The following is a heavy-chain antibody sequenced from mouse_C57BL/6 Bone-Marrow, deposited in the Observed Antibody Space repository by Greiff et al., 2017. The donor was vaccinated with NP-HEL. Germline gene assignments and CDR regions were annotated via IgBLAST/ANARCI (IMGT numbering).Heavy chain of an antibody. CDR1: GYTFTDYY. V-gene: IGHV1-84*01. J-gene: IGHJ2*01. D-gene: IGHD1-1*01. CDR2: LYPGSGNT. Sequence: VQRVESGPELVKPGASVKISCKASGYTFTDYYINWVKQRPGPGLEWIGWLYPGSGNTKYNEKFKGKATLTVDTSSSTAYMQLSSLTSEDSAVYFCAREYYYGSSGLDYWGQGTTLTVSS. CDR3: AREYYYGSSGLDY.